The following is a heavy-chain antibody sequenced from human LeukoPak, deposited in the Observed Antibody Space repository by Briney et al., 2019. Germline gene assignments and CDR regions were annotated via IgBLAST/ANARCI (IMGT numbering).Heavy chain of an antibody. V-gene: IGHV3-30*02. J-gene: IGHJ6*03. CDR2: IRYAGNNK. Sequence: GGSLRLSCAASGFTLSTYGMHWVRQAPGKGLEWVAFIRYAGNNKYYADSVKGRFTISRDNSKNTLYLQMNSLRAEDTAVYFCAKEWYSFYYYYTDVWGKGTTVTISS. CDR3: AKEWYSFYYYYTDV. D-gene: IGHD1-1*01. CDR1: GFTLSTYG.